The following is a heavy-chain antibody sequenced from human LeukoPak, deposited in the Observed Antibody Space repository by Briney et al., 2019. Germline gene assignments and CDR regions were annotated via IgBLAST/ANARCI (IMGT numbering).Heavy chain of an antibody. CDR2: ISAYNGNT. J-gene: IGHJ6*03. V-gene: IGHV1-18*01. D-gene: IGHD6-6*01. CDR3: ARSLSSPTHYYYYMDV. CDR1: GYTFTSYG. Sequence: ASVKVSCKASGYTFTSYGISWVRRAPGQGLEWMGWISAYNGNTNYAQKLQGRVTMTTDTSTSTAYMELRSLRSGDTAVYYCARSLSSPTHYYYYMDVWGKGTTVTVSS.